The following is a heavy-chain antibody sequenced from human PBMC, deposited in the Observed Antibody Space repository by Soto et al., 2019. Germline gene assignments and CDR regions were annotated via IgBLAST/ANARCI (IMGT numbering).Heavy chain of an antibody. CDR1: GFTFSSYA. Sequence: QVQLVESGGGVVQPGRSLRLACAASGFTFSSYAMHWVRQAPGKGLEWVAVISYDGSKKYYADSVKGRFTISRDNSKNTLYLQMNSLRAEDTAAYYCARAGVRLLPPTRAFDIWGQGTMVTVSS. D-gene: IGHD3-22*01. J-gene: IGHJ3*02. V-gene: IGHV3-30-3*01. CDR3: ARAGVRLLPPTRAFDI. CDR2: ISYDGSKK.